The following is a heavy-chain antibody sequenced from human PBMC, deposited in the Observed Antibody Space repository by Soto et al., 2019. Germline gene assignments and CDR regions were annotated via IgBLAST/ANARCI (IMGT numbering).Heavy chain of an antibody. J-gene: IGHJ4*02. Sequence: GGSLRLSCAASGFTFSSYGMHWVRQAPGKGLEWVAVISYDGSNKYYADSVKGRFTISRDNSKNTLYLQMNSLRAEDTAVYYCAKGDSVVVVPAAMLSYFDYWGQGTLVTVSS. CDR1: GFTFSSYG. CDR3: AKGDSVVVVPAAMLSYFDY. D-gene: IGHD2-2*01. V-gene: IGHV3-30*18. CDR2: ISYDGSNK.